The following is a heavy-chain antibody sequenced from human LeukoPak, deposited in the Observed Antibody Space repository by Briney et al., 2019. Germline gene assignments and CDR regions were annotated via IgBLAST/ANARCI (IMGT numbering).Heavy chain of an antibody. CDR2: ISYDGSNK. V-gene: IGHV3-30*04. D-gene: IGHD2-15*01. J-gene: IGHJ5*01. CDR3: ARDGCSGGSCSWFDY. CDR1: GFTFSSYA. Sequence: GGSLRLSCAASGFTFSSYAMHWVRQAPGKGLEWVAVISYDGSNKYYADSVKGRFTISRDNSKNTLYLQMDSLRAEDTAVYYCARDGCSGGSCSWFDYWGQGTLVTVSS.